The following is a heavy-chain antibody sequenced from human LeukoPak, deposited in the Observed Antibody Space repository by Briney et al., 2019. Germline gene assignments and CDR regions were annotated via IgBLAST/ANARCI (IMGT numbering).Heavy chain of an antibody. V-gene: IGHV1-2*02. CDR1: GYTFTGYY. J-gene: IGHJ4*02. CDR3: ARGAYCGGDCYSFDY. CDR2: INPNSGGT. D-gene: IGHD2-21*01. Sequence: SVKVSCKASGYTFTGYYIHWVRQAPGQGLEWMGWINPNSGGTNYAQKYQGRVTMTRDTSISTAYMELSRLRSDDTAVYYCARGAYCGGDCYSFDYWGQGTLVAVSS.